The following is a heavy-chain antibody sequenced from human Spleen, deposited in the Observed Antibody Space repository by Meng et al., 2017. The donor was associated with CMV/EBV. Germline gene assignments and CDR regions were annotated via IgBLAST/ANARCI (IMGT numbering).Heavy chain of an antibody. CDR1: GDSISSDNYY. CDR3: ARGSYYGSGIYFSHYYGMDV. V-gene: IGHV4-39*07. J-gene: IGHJ6*02. D-gene: IGHD3-10*01. Sequence: SETLSLTCTVSGDSISSDNYYWDWIRQPPGNGLEWIGEINHSENANYNPSLRSRVTISIDTSQKQFSLKLTSVTAADTALYFCARGSYYGSGIYFSHYYGMDVWGQGTTVTVSS. CDR2: INHSENA.